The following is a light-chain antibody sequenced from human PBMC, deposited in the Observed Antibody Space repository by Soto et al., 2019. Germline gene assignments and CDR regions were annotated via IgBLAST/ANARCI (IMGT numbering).Light chain of an antibody. V-gene: IGLV1-44*01. J-gene: IGLJ1*01. CDR2: TNS. CDR3: ATWDDTLYV. CDR1: TSNIGRNP. Sequence: QSVLTQPPSASGTPGQTVTISCSGSTSNIGRNPVSWYQQLPGTAPKLLIYTNSQRPSGVPLRFSGSKSGTSASLAISGLQSEDEGLYYCATWDDTLYVFGAGTKVT.